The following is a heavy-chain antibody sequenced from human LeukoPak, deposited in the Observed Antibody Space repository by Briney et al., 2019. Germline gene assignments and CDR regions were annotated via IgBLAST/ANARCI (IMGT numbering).Heavy chain of an antibody. CDR3: VRDRGTYRPIDY. D-gene: IGHD1-26*01. J-gene: IGHJ4*02. CDR2: ISYTGTYI. V-gene: IGHV3-21*04. Sequence: GGSLRLSCAASTFSLNAYNMNWVRQAPGKGLEWVSSISYTGTYIYYADSVKGRFTISRDNAQNSLYLQMNSLRAEDTAIYYCVRDRGTYRPIDYWGQGTLVTVSS. CDR1: TFSLNAYN.